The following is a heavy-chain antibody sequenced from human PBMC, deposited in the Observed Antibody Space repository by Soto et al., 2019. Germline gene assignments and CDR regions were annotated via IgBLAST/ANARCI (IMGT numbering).Heavy chain of an antibody. D-gene: IGHD3-22*01. V-gene: IGHV5-51*01. Sequence: GESLKISCKGSGYSFTSYWIGWVRQLPGKCLEWMGIIYPCDSDTRYSPSFQGQVTISADKSISTAYLQWSSLKASDTAMYYCARHSSYYYDSSGSNFDYWGQGTLVTVSS. CDR2: IYPCDSDT. CDR1: GYSFTSYW. CDR3: ARHSSYYYDSSGSNFDY. J-gene: IGHJ4*02.